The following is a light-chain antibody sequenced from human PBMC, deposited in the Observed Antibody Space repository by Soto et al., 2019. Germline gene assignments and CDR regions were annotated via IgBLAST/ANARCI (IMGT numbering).Light chain of an antibody. V-gene: IGKV1-9*01. CDR2: AAS. Sequence: IRMTQSPSSLSASVGDRVTITCRASQSITTYLNWYQQKPGKAPELLIYAASTLQTGVPSRFSGNGSGTDFTLTISSLQPEDFATYYCQQLDSYLTFGGGTKVDIK. CDR1: QSITTY. J-gene: IGKJ4*01. CDR3: QQLDSYLT.